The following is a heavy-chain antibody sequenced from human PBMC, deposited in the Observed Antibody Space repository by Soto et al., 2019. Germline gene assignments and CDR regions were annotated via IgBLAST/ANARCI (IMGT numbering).Heavy chain of an antibody. J-gene: IGHJ4*02. V-gene: IGHV1-3*01. Sequence: KFQGRVTITRDTSASTAYMELSSLRSEDTAVYYCARVSRYSSGPYTDYWGQGTLVTVSS. CDR3: ARVSRYSSGPYTDY. D-gene: IGHD6-19*01.